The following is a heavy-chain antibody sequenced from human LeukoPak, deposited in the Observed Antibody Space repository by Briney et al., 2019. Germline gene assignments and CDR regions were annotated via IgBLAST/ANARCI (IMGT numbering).Heavy chain of an antibody. CDR1: GGTFSSYA. V-gene: IGHV1-69*04. CDR2: IIPILGIA. Sequence: ASVKVSCKASGGTFSSYAISWVRQAPGQGLEWMGRIIPILGIANYAQKFQGRVTITADKSTSTAYMELSSLRSEDTALYYCARERIVVPPSDAFDIWGQGTMVTVSS. D-gene: IGHD3-22*01. J-gene: IGHJ3*02. CDR3: ARERIVVPPSDAFDI.